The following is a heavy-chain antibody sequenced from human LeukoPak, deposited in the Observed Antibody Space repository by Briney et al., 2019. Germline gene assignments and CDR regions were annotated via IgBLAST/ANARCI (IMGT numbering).Heavy chain of an antibody. J-gene: IGHJ6*03. V-gene: IGHV1-46*03. CDR2: INPSGGST. Sequence: ASVKVSCKASGYTFTSYYMHWVRQAPGQWLEWMGIINPSGGSTSYAQKFQGRVTMTRDTSTSTVYMELSSLRSEDTAVYYCARGAVGGNSAYYYYMDVWGKGTTVTVSS. CDR3: ARGAVGGNSAYYYYMDV. D-gene: IGHD4-23*01. CDR1: GYTFTSYY.